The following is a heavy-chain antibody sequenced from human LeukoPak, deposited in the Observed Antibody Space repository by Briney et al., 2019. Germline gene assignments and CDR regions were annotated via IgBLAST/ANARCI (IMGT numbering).Heavy chain of an antibody. CDR3: VMDILR. CDR2: INTDGSST. Sequence: GGSLRLSCAASGFTFSSYWMHRVRQAPGEGLVWVSRINTDGSSTDYADSVKGRFTISRDNAENTLYLQMNSLGAEDAAVYYCVMDILRWGQGTLVTVSS. D-gene: IGHD5-12*01. CDR1: GFTFSSYW. J-gene: IGHJ4*02. V-gene: IGHV3-74*01.